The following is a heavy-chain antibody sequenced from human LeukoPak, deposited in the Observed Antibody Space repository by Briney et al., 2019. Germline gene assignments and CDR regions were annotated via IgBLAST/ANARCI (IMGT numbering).Heavy chain of an antibody. CDR2: IIPIFGTA. V-gene: IGHV1-69*13. CDR3: ARERGTTVTTAYFDY. J-gene: IGHJ4*02. D-gene: IGHD4-11*01. CDR1: GGTFSSYA. Sequence: GASVKVSCKASGGTFSSYAISRVRQAPGQGLEWMGGIIPIFGTANYAQKFQGRVTITADESTSTAYMELSSLRSEDTAVYYCARERGTTVTTAYFDYWGQGTLVTVSS.